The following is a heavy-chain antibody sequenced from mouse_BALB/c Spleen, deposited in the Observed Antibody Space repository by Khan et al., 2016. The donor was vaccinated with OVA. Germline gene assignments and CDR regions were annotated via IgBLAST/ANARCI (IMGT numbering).Heavy chain of an antibody. D-gene: IGHD2-1*01. Sequence: EVELVESGGGLVRPGGSLKLSCAASGFSFTSYTMSWVRQTPEKRLEWVATISSGSTYTYYPDSVKGRFTISRDNAKNTLYLQMSSLKSEDTAMYYCTRDGNYVHWYFDVWGAGTTVTVSS. V-gene: IGHV5-6-4*01. CDR2: ISSGSTYT. CDR3: TRDGNYVHWYFDV. J-gene: IGHJ1*01. CDR1: GFSFTSYT.